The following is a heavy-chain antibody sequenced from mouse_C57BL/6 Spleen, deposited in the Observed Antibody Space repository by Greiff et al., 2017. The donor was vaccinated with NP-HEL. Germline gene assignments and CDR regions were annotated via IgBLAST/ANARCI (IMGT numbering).Heavy chain of an antibody. Sequence: QVQLKQSGAELVKPGASVKISCKASGYAFSSYWMNWVKQRPGKGLEWIGQIYPGDGDTNYNGKFKGKATLTADKSSSTAYMQLSSLTSEDSAVYFCARSTTVPSWFAYWGQGTLVTVSA. D-gene: IGHD1-1*01. CDR1: GYAFSSYW. CDR3: ARSTTVPSWFAY. CDR2: IYPGDGDT. V-gene: IGHV1-80*01. J-gene: IGHJ3*01.